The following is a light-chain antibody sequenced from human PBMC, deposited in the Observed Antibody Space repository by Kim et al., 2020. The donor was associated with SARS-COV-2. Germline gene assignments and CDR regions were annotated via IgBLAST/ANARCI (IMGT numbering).Light chain of an antibody. CDR3: QQSYNVPPT. CDR2: AAS. J-gene: IGKJ1*01. V-gene: IGKV1-39*01. Sequence: DIQMTQSPSSLSASVGDRVTITCRASQSIATYLNWYQQKPGKAPNLLMYAASRLQSGVPSRFSGSGSGTHFTLTISRLQPEDFGTYNCQQSYNVPPTFGQGTKVDIK. CDR1: QSIATY.